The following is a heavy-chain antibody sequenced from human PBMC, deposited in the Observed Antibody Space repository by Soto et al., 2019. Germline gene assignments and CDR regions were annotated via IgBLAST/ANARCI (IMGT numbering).Heavy chain of an antibody. V-gene: IGHV1-18*01. CDR1: GYTFTSFG. D-gene: IGHD3-9*01. Sequence: ASVKVSCKASGYTFTSFGISCVRQAPGQGLEWMGWISAYNGNTNYAQKLQGRVTMTTDTSTSTAYMELRSLRSDDTAVYYCARSFEYYYYMDVWGKGTTVTVSS. J-gene: IGHJ6*03. CDR3: ARSFEYYYYMDV. CDR2: ISAYNGNT.